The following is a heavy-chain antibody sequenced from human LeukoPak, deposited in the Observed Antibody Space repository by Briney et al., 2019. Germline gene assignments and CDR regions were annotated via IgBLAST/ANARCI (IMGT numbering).Heavy chain of an antibody. D-gene: IGHD2-8*02. CDR2: IRDDGSVK. CDR3: ARDRGVVVY. CDR1: GFTFSRHW. Sequence: GGSLRLSCAASGFTFSRHWMSWVRQAPGKGLEWVANIRDDGSVKYYVGSVKGRFTISRDNANNSLYLQMNSLGAEDTAVYYCARDRGVVVYWGQGTLVTVSS. V-gene: IGHV3-7*03. J-gene: IGHJ4*02.